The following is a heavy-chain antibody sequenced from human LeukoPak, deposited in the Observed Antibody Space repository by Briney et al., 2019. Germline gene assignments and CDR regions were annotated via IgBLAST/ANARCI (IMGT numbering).Heavy chain of an antibody. CDR3: AREGGMAVFDQ. V-gene: IGHV5-51*01. CDR2: IYPGDSDT. J-gene: IGHJ4*02. Sequence: GESLKISCKGSGYTFTNYWIGWVRQLPGKGLEWMGIIYPGDSDTRYSPSFQGQVTISADKSITTAYLQWSSLKASDTAMYYCAREGGMAVFDQWGQGTLVTVSS. D-gene: IGHD1-14*01. CDR1: GYTFTNYW.